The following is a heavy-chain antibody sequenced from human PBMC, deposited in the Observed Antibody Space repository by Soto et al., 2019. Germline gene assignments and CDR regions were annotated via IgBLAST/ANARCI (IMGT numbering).Heavy chain of an antibody. D-gene: IGHD3-16*01. V-gene: IGHV3-30*18. CDR3: AKDLDGGPFDY. J-gene: IGHJ4*02. Sequence: GGSLRLSCAASGFTFSSYGMHWVRQAPGKGLEWVAVISYDGSNKYYADSVKGRFTISRDNSKNTLYLQMNSLRAEDTAVYYCAKDLDGGPFDYWGQGTLVTVSS. CDR2: ISYDGSNK. CDR1: GFTFSSYG.